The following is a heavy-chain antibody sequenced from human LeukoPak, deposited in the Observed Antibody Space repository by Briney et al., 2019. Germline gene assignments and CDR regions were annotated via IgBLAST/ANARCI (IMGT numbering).Heavy chain of an antibody. CDR3: AKSSTEYSSSPEYYFDY. CDR1: GFTFSSYG. V-gene: IGHV3-30*02. Sequence: GGSLRLSCAASGFTFSSYGMHWVRQAPGKGLEWVAFIRYDGSNKYYADSVKGRFTISRDNSKNTLYLQMNSLRAEDTAVYYCAKSSTEYSSSPEYYFDYWGQGTLVTVSS. D-gene: IGHD6-6*01. CDR2: IRYDGSNK. J-gene: IGHJ4*02.